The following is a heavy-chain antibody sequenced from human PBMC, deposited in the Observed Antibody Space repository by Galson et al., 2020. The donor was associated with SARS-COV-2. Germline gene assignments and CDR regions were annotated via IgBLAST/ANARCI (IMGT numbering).Heavy chain of an antibody. Sequence: GESLKISCAASGPSFNSFAMTWVRQAPGKGLEWVSSISGSGGVTYYADSVKGRFTIARDNFRSTLYLDMDSLRGEDTAIYYCAQGLTVITPFDYWGQGVLGTVCS. CDR2: ISGSGGVT. D-gene: IGHD4-17*01. CDR1: GPSFNSFA. V-gene: IGHV3-23*01. CDR3: AQGLTVITPFDY. J-gene: IGHJ4*02.